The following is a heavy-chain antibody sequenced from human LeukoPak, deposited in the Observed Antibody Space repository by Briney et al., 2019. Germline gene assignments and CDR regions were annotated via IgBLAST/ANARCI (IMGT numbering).Heavy chain of an antibody. J-gene: IGHJ4*02. CDR2: IYYSGST. D-gene: IGHD3-22*01. Sequence: SETLSLTCTVSGGSISSYYWSWIRQPPGKGLEWIGYIYYSGSTNYNPSLKSRVTISVDTSKNQFSLKLSSVTAADTAVYYCARDPNYYYDSSGYGYFDYWGQGTLVTVSS. V-gene: IGHV4-59*12. CDR3: ARDPNYYYDSSGYGYFDY. CDR1: GGSISSYY.